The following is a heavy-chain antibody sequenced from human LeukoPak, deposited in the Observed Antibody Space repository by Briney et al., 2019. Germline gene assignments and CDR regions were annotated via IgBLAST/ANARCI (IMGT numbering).Heavy chain of an antibody. D-gene: IGHD6-19*01. CDR3: ATCVAVPGLPDS. CDR1: GLTLSSYS. V-gene: IGHV3-74*01. Sequence: PGGSLRLSCAVSGLTLSSYSMNWVRQAPGKGLVWVSRINSDDSSTSYADSVQGRFTISRDNAKNTLYLQMNSLRAEDTAVYYCATCVAVPGLPDSWGQGTLVHVSS. CDR2: INSDDSST. J-gene: IGHJ4*02.